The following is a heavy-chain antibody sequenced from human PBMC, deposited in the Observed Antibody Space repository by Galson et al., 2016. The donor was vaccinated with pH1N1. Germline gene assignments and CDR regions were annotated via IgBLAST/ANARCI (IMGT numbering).Heavy chain of an antibody. J-gene: IGHJ6*03. Sequence: SVKASCKVSGYLLTELSIFWVRQAPGKGLEWMGGFTAEDGETVYAQKLQGRATMTEDTSTDTAYMELSSLRYEDTAVYYCATNTIDYYYDYMDVWGKGTTVTVSS. V-gene: IGHV1-24*01. D-gene: IGHD1/OR15-1a*01. CDR1: GYLLTELS. CDR3: ATNTIDYYYDYMDV. CDR2: FTAEDGET.